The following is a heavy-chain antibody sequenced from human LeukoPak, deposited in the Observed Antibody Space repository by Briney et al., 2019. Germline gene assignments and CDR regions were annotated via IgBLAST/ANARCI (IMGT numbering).Heavy chain of an antibody. D-gene: IGHD3-16*01. V-gene: IGHV4-61*02. CDR3: ARLLIYTPCFDY. J-gene: IGHJ4*02. CDR2: VYTYGNT. Sequence: SQTLSLTCTVSGGSTSSGNYYWSWIRQPAGKGLEWIGRVYTYGNTNYNPSLKSRVTISIDTSRNQFSLKLSSVTAADTAVYYCARLLIYTPCFDYWSQGTLVTVSS. CDR1: GGSTSSGNYY.